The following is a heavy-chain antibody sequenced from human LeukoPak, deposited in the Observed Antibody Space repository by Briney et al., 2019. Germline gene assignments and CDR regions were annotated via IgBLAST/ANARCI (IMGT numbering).Heavy chain of an antibody. CDR2: IYTSGST. Sequence: SETLSLTCTVSGGSISSYYWSWIRQPAGKGLEWIGRIYTSGSTNYNPSLKGRVTMSVDTSKNQFSLKLSSVTAADTAVYYCARGSGYGDYYYGMDVWGQGTTVTASS. D-gene: IGHD3-3*01. CDR3: ARGSGYGDYYYGMDV. V-gene: IGHV4-4*07. CDR1: GGSISSYY. J-gene: IGHJ6*02.